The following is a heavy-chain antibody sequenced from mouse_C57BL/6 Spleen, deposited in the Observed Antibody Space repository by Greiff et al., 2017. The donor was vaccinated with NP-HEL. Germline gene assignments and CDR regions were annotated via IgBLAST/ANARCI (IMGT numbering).Heavy chain of an antibody. V-gene: IGHV1-47*01. J-gene: IGHJ1*03. CDR3: ARRNDGYPHWYFDV. D-gene: IGHD2-3*01. Sequence: VKLQESGAELVKPGASVKMSCKASGYTFTTYPIEWMKQNHGKSLEWIGNFHPYNDDTKYNEKFKGKATLTVEKSSSTVYLELSRLTSDDSAVYYCARRNDGYPHWYFDVWGTGTTVTVSS. CDR2: FHPYNDDT. CDR1: GYTFTTYP.